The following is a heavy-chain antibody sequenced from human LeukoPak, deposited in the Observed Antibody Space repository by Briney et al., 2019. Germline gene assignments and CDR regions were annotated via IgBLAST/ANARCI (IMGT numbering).Heavy chain of an antibody. J-gene: IGHJ5*02. V-gene: IGHV3-23*01. D-gene: IGHD2-2*02. Sequence: PGGSLRLSCAASGFTFNNYGIHWVRQAPGKGLEWVSTISGTGSSTYYADSAKGRFTISRDNSKDTLFLQLNSLTAADTAMYFCAKASVAIPQYCNSWGQGTLVTVSS. CDR2: ISGTGSST. CDR1: GFTFNNYG. CDR3: AKASVAIPQYCNS.